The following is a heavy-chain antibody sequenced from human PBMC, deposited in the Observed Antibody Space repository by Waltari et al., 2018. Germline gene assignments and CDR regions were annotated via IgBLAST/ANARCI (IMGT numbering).Heavy chain of an antibody. J-gene: IGHJ6*02. CDR3: ARGYDYIWGSYRAPTMGMDV. D-gene: IGHD3-16*02. CDR2: IIPSFGTA. Sequence: QVQLVQSGAEVKKPGSSVKVSCKASGGTFSSYAISWVRQAPGQGLEWMGRIIPSFGTANYAQKFQGRFTITADKSTSTAYMELSSLRSEDTAVYYCARGYDYIWGSYRAPTMGMDVWGQGTTVTVSS. V-gene: IGHV1-69*08. CDR1: GGTFSSYA.